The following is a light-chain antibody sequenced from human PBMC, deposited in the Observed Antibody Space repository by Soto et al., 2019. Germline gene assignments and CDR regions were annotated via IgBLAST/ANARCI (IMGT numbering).Light chain of an antibody. J-gene: IGLJ1*01. V-gene: IGLV2-23*02. Sequence: QSALTQPASMSGSPGQSITFSCTGTSSDVGSSNLVSWYQQHPGKAPKLLIYEVSKWPSGVSNRFSGSKSGNTASLTISGLQAEDEADYYCCSYAGSSTHVFGTGTKVTVL. CDR1: SSDVGSSNL. CDR2: EVS. CDR3: CSYAGSSTHV.